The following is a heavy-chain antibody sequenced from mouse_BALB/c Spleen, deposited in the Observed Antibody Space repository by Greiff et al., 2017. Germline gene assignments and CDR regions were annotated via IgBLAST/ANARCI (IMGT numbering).Heavy chain of an antibody. CDR3: ARGEIYFDV. V-gene: IGHV5-4*02. CDR2: ISDGGSYT. CDR1: GFTFSDYY. J-gene: IGHJ1*01. Sequence: DVKLVESGGGLVKPGGSLKLSCAASGFTFSDYYMYWVRQTPEKRLEWVATISDGGSYTYYPDSVKGRFTISRDNAKNNLYLQMSSLKSEDTAMYYCARGEIYFDVWGAGTTVTVSS.